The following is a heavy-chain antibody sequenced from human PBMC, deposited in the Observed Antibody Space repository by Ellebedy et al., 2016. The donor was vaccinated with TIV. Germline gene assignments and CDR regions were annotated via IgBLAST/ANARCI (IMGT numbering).Heavy chain of an antibody. V-gene: IGHV3-30*14. J-gene: IGHJ4*02. Sequence: GESLKISCAASGFTFSTYAMDWIRQTPGEGLEWVATILKDGSNKYYADSVKGRFTISRDNSKNTLYLQMSSLKPEDTAVYYCVTRVRTAMGFDYWGQGTLVTVST. CDR1: GFTFSTYA. CDR2: ILKDGSNK. D-gene: IGHD5-18*01. CDR3: VTRVRTAMGFDY.